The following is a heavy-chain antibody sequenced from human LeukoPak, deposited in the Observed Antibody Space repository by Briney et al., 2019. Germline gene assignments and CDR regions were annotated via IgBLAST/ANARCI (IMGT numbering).Heavy chain of an antibody. V-gene: IGHV4-38-2*02. Sequence: SETLSLTCTVSGYSISSGYYWGWIRQPPGKGLEWIGSIYHSGRTYYNPSLKSRVTISVEKSKNQFSLKLSSVTAADTAVYYCARGTGYDSSGYYSYPFDIWGQGTMVTVSS. D-gene: IGHD3-22*01. J-gene: IGHJ3*02. CDR1: GYSISSGYY. CDR2: IYHSGRT. CDR3: ARGTGYDSSGYYSYPFDI.